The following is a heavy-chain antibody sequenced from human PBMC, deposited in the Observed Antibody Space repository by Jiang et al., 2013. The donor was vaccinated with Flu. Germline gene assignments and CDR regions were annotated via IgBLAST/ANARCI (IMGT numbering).Heavy chain of an antibody. V-gene: IGHV1-69*04. CDR2: IIPILDIT. CDR3: ARDGRDCSGDSCYTLTWFDP. CDR1: GGTFTSYA. J-gene: IGHJ5*02. Sequence: SGAEVKKPGSSVKVSCKASGGTFTSYAITWVRQAPGQGLEWMGRIIPILDITNYAQKFQGRVTITADKSTSTAYMELSSLRSEDTAVYYCARDGRDCSGDSCYTLTWFDPWGQGTLVTVSS. D-gene: IGHD2-15*01.